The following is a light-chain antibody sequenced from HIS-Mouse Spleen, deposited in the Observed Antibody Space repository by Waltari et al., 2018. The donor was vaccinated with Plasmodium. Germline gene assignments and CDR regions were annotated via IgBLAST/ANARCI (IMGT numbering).Light chain of an antibody. CDR3: YSTDSSGNHRV. CDR1: ALPKKY. CDR2: EDS. V-gene: IGLV3-10*01. Sequence: SYELTQPPSVSVSPGQTARITCSGDALPKKYAYWYQQKSGQAPVLVSYEDSNRPSGIPYRVSGSSSGTMATLTIRGAQVEDEADYYCYSTDSSGNHRVFGGGTKLTVL. J-gene: IGLJ3*02.